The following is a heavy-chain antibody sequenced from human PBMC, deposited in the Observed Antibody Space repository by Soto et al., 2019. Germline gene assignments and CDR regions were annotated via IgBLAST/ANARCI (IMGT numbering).Heavy chain of an antibody. Sequence: QITLKESGPPLVKPTQTLTLTCTFSGFSLSTSGVGAGWIRQPPGQALEWLALIYSDDEKSYSPSLRSRLTITTDTSKNQVVLTMANMDPVDTATYYCTHKSVAGAFDYWGQGTLVTVSS. D-gene: IGHD6-19*01. V-gene: IGHV2-5*02. J-gene: IGHJ4*02. CDR3: THKSVAGAFDY. CDR2: IYSDDEK. CDR1: GFSLSTSGVG.